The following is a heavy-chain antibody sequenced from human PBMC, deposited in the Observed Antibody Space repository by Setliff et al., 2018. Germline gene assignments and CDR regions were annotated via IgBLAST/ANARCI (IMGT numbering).Heavy chain of an antibody. CDR2: IHYSGST. CDR1: GGSISSSSYY. Sequence: SETLSLTCTVSGGSISSSSYYWGWIRQPPGKGLEWIGSIHYSGSTYYNPSLKSRVTISVDTSKNQFSLKLSSVTAADTAVYYCARGRSNFWGYYFDYWGQGTLVTVSS. V-gene: IGHV4-39*07. J-gene: IGHJ4*02. CDR3: ARGRSNFWGYYFDY. D-gene: IGHD3-3*01.